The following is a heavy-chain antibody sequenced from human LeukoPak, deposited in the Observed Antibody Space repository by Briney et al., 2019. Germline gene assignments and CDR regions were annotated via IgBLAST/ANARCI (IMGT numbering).Heavy chain of an antibody. J-gene: IGHJ4*02. D-gene: IGHD3-22*01. CDR3: ASNLGIDSSVSY. CDR2: IYSGGST. Sequence: PGGCLRLSCVPSGFTLSSNYMSWVRPAPGKGVEWVSDIYSGGSTYYADSVKGRFTISRDKSKNTLYLQMNSLRAEDTAVYYCASNLGIDSSVSYWGQGTLVTVSS. V-gene: IGHV3-53*01. CDR1: GFTLSSNY.